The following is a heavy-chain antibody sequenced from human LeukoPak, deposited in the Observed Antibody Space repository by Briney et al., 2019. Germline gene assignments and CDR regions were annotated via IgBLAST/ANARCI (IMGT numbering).Heavy chain of an antibody. CDR1: GFTFSSYA. Sequence: TGGSLRLSCAASGFTFSSYAMSWVRQAPGKGLEWVSAISGSGGSTYYADSVKGRFTISRDNSKNTLYLQMNSLRAEDTAVYYCAFLRGSSYHHYNLGRYNNWFDPWGQGTLVTVSS. CDR3: AFLRGSSYHHYNLGRYNNWFDP. CDR2: ISGSGGST. J-gene: IGHJ5*02. D-gene: IGHD2-15*01. V-gene: IGHV3-23*01.